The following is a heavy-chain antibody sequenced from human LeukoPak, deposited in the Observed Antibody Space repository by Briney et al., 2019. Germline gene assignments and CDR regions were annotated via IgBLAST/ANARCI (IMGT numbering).Heavy chain of an antibody. D-gene: IGHD2-2*01. J-gene: IGHJ6*03. CDR2: INPNSGGT. CDR1: GYTFTGYY. V-gene: IGHV1-2*02. CDR3: ARVTYCSSTSCPLYYYYYMDV. Sequence: GASVKVSCKASGYTFTGYYMHWVRQAPGQGLEWMGWINPNSGGTNYAQKFQGRVTMTRDTSISTAYMELSRPRSDDTAVYYCARVTYCSSTSCPLYYYYYMDVWGKGTTVTVSS.